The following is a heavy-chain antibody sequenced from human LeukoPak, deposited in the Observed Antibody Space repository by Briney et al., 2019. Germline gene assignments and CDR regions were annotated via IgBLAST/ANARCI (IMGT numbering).Heavy chain of an antibody. CDR1: GGTFSSYA. J-gene: IGHJ5*02. D-gene: IGHD5-24*01. Sequence: ASVKVSCKASGGTFSSYAISWVRPAPGQGLEWMGWINPNSGDTYYAPKFQGRVTMTRDTSISTAYMELSRLRSDDTAVYYCATDHSMANTAWWFDPWGQGTLVTVSS. V-gene: IGHV1-2*02. CDR2: INPNSGDT. CDR3: ATDHSMANTAWWFDP.